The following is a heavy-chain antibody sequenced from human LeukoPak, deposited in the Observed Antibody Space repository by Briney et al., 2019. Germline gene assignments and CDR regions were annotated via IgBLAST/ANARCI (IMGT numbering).Heavy chain of an antibody. CDR2: IYHGDSDN. J-gene: IGHJ4*02. Sequence: GASPQISCEGSGSSITSYWMGWVRQVPGKGLEWMGIIYHGDSDNRYSPSYQGVAKITDDKSITTAYLQWSSLKASDTAMYYCAIPRAAAGNVIFDYWGQGALVSVSS. CDR3: AIPRAAAGNVIFDY. D-gene: IGHD6-13*01. V-gene: IGHV5-51*01. CDR1: GSSITSYW.